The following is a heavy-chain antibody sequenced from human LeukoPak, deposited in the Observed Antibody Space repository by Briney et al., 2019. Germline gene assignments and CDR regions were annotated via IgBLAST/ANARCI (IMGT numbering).Heavy chain of an antibody. V-gene: IGHV3-64*01. CDR3: ARVDSGSACAS. J-gene: IGHJ1*01. D-gene: IGHD6-19*01. Sequence: GGSLRLSCAASGFTLSSYSMHWVRQAPGKGLEFVSAISKNGRNTYYGNSMKGRFTISRDISKNTLYLQMGSLSPEDMAVYYCARVDSGSACASWGQGILVTVSS. CDR1: GFTLSSYS. CDR2: ISKNGRNT.